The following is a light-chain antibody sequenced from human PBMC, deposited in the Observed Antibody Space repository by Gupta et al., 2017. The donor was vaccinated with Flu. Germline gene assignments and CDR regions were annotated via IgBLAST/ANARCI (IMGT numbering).Light chain of an antibody. CDR3: QHRSNWPIT. J-gene: IGKJ4*01. CDR2: DAS. Sequence: EIVLTHSAATLSLSPGERATLSCRASQSVSSYLAWYQQKPGQAPRLLIYDASNRATGIPARFSGSESGTDFTLTISSLEPEDFAVYYCQHRSNWPITFGRGTKVDIK. CDR1: QSVSSY. V-gene: IGKV3-11*01.